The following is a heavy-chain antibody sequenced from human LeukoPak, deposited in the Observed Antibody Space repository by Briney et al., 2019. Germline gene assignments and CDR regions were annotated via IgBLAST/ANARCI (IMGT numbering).Heavy chain of an antibody. CDR3: ARASMVRAPSVLDY. CDR1: GYTFTSYG. J-gene: IGHJ4*02. CDR2: ISAYNGNT. V-gene: IGHV1-18*01. D-gene: IGHD3-10*01. Sequence: ASVKVSCKASGYTFTSYGIIWVRQAPGQGLEWMGWISAYNGNTNYAQKLQGRVTMTTDTSTSTAYMELRSLRSDDTAVYYCARASMVRAPSVLDYWGQGTLVTVSS.